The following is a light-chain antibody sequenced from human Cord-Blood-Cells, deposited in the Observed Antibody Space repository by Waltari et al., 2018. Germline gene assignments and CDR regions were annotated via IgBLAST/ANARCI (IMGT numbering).Light chain of an antibody. CDR1: QSVSSY. J-gene: IGKJ4*01. Sequence: EIVLTQSPATLSLSPGVRATLSCRASQSVSSYLAWYQQKPGQAPRLLIYDASNRATGIPARFSGRGSGTDFTLTISSLEPEDFAVYYCQQRSNWPPTFGGGTKVEIK. CDR2: DAS. V-gene: IGKV3-11*01. CDR3: QQRSNWPPT.